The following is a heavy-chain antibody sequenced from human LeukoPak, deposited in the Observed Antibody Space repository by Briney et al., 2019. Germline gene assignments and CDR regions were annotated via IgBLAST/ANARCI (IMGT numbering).Heavy chain of an antibody. CDR3: ARVKANYDSSGYYPWYFDY. CDR1: GFTYDDYG. Sequence: GGSLILSCAASGFTYDDYGMSWVRQAPGKGLEWVSGINWNGGSTGYADSVKGRFTISRDNAKNSLYLQMNSLRAEDTALYYCARVKANYDSSGYYPWYFDYWGQGTLVTVSS. V-gene: IGHV3-20*04. D-gene: IGHD3-22*01. J-gene: IGHJ4*02. CDR2: INWNGGST.